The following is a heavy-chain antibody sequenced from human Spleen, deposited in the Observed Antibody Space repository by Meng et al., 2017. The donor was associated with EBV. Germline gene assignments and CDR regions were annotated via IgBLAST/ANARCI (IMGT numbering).Heavy chain of an antibody. CDR2: IISSGGTT. CDR1: GYTFTNYG. Sequence: QVHLVHSGSEVEKPGASVKASCRASGYTFTNYGISWVRQAPGQGLEWMGRIISSGGTTIYAQRFRGRVTMTRDTSTSTVYMEVSSLRSEDTAVYFCARDGGNHNFDYWGQGTLVTV. CDR3: ARDGGNHNFDY. J-gene: IGHJ4*02. V-gene: IGHV1-18*01. D-gene: IGHD1-14*01.